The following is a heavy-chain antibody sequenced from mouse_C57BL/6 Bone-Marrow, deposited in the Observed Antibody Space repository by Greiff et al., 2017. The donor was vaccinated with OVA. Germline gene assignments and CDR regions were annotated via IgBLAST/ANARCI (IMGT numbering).Heavy chain of an antibody. CDR3: ARRAVVAARYFDY. CDR1: GYTFTSYW. V-gene: IGHV1-64*01. CDR2: IHPNSGST. Sequence: VKLQESGAELVKPGASVKLSCKASGYTFTSYWMHWVKQRPGQGLEWIGMIHPNSGSTNYNEKFKSKATLTVDKSSSTAYMQLSSLTSEDSAVYYCARRAVVAARYFDYWGQGTTLTVSS. J-gene: IGHJ2*01. D-gene: IGHD1-1*01.